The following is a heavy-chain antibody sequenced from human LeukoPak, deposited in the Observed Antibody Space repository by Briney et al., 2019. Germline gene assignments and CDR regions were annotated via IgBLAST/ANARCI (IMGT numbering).Heavy chain of an antibody. J-gene: IGHJ5*02. Sequence: PSETLSLTCTVSGGSIRSSSYYWVWVRPPPGKGLEWIGTIYYSGSTYYNPSLKTRVTISVDTSKNQFSLNLSSVTAAATAVYYCARSSGMVIRNWFDPWGQGILVTVSS. CDR3: ARSSGMVIRNWFDP. D-gene: IGHD1-1*01. CDR1: GGSIRSSSYY. CDR2: IYYSGST. V-gene: IGHV4-39*01.